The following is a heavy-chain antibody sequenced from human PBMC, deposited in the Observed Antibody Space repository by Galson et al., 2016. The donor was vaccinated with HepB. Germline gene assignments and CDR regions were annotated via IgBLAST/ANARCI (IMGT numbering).Heavy chain of an antibody. J-gene: IGHJ2*01. D-gene: IGHD4-17*01. CDR2: ISPSGSA. CDR1: DYSISSSQW. CDR3: VSYSWGLRHWYFDV. Sequence: SETLSLTCTVSDYSISSSQWWSWVRQAPGKGLEWLGEISPSGSARYNPSLKSQATISIDKSRNKYSVEVTSLTAADTAVYYCVSYSWGLRHWYFDVWGRGTLVTVSS. V-gene: IGHV4-4*02.